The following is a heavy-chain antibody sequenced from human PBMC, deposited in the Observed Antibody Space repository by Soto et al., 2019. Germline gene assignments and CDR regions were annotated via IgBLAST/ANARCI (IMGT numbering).Heavy chain of an antibody. CDR2: ISSSSSSI. J-gene: IGHJ6*03. CDR1: GFTFSTHS. CDR3: AREGHNYYYYYMDV. V-gene: IGHV3-48*01. Sequence: GGSLRLSCAASGFTFSTHSVNWVRQAPGKGLEWVSHISSSSSSIYYADSVKGRFTISRDNAKNSLYLQMNSLRAEDTAVYYCAREGHNYYYYYMDVWGKGTTVTVSS.